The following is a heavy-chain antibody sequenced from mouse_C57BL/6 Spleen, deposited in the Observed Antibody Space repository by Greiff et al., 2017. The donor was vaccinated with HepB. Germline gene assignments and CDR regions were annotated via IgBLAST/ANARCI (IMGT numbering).Heavy chain of an antibody. J-gene: IGHJ1*03. V-gene: IGHV1-74*01. Sequence: VQLQQSGAELVKPGASVKVSCKASGYTFTSYWMHWVKQRPGQGLEWIGRIHPSDSDTNYNQKFKGKATLTVDKSSSTAYMQLSHLTSEESAVYYCAMDPITTVVATDWYVDVWGTGTTVTVSS. CDR3: AMDPITTVVATDWYVDV. CDR2: IHPSDSDT. D-gene: IGHD1-1*01. CDR1: GYTFTSYW.